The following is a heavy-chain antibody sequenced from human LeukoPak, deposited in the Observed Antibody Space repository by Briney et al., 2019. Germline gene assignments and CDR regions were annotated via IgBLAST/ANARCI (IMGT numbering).Heavy chain of an antibody. CDR2: IRYDGSSK. CDR3: AKDMVRGVHDY. D-gene: IGHD3-10*01. V-gene: IGHV3-30*02. Sequence: GGSLRLSCAASGFTFSSYGMHWVRQAPGKGLEWVAFIRYDGSSKYYADSVKGRFTISRDNSKNTLYLQMNSLRAEDTAVYYCAKDMVRGVHDYWGQGTLVTVSS. CDR1: GFTFSSYG. J-gene: IGHJ4*02.